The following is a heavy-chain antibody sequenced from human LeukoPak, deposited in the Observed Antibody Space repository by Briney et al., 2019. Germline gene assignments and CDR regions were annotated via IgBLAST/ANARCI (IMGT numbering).Heavy chain of an antibody. V-gene: IGHV4-39*07. CDR3: ARVGQHTYYDFWSGYPGDV. J-gene: IGHJ6*04. CDR2: IYYSGST. D-gene: IGHD3-3*01. CDR1: GGSISSSSYY. Sequence: SETLSLTCTVSGGSISSSSYYWGWIRQPPGKGLEWIGSIYYSGSTYYNPSLKSRVTISVDTSKNQFSLKLSSVTAADTAVYYCARVGQHTYYDFWSGYPGDVWGKGTTVTVSS.